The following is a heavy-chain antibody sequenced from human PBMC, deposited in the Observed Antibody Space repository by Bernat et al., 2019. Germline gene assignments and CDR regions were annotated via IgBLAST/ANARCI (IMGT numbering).Heavy chain of an antibody. CDR3: ARGVTAGPNLDS. CDR1: GGSFSGYY. Sequence: QVQLQQWGAGLLKPSGTLSLNCAAYGGSFSGYYWTWIRQPPGKGREWIGEVNHDGNTNYNPSLKSRVTISGDTSKNQFTLNVRSVTAADTAVYFCARGVTAGPNLDSWGRGTLVTVSS. V-gene: IGHV4-34*02. J-gene: IGHJ4*02. D-gene: IGHD6-13*01. CDR2: VNHDGNT.